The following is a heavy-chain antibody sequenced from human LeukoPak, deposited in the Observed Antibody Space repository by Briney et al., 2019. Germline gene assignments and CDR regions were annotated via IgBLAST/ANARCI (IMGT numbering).Heavy chain of an antibody. CDR3: ARDRFSLYDSSGYLPY. CDR2: IKQDGSEK. J-gene: IGHJ4*02. CDR1: GFTFSSYW. D-gene: IGHD3-22*01. V-gene: IGHV3-7*01. Sequence: PGGSLRLSCAASGFTFSSYWMSWVRQAPGKGLERVANIKQDGSEKYYVDSVKGRFTISRDNAKNSLYLQMNSLRAEDTAVYYCARDRFSLYDSSGYLPYWGQGTLVTVSS.